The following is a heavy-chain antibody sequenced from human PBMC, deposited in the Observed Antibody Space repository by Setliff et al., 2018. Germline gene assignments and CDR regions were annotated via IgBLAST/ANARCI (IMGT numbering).Heavy chain of an antibody. J-gene: IGHJ3*02. D-gene: IGHD3-22*01. Sequence: PSETLSLTCTVSGGSISSSSYSWGWIRQSPGKGLEWIGSIYYSGSTYYNPSLKSRVTISVDTSKNQFSLKLSSVTAADTAVYYCARGRGISMIVVVTHDAFDIWGQGTMVTVSS. CDR3: ARGRGISMIVVVTHDAFDI. CDR1: GGSISSSSYS. V-gene: IGHV4-39*07. CDR2: IYYSGST.